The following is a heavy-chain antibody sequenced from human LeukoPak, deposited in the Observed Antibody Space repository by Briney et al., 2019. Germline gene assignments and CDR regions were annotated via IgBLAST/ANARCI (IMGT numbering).Heavy chain of an antibody. Sequence: GGSLRLSYAASGFTFSSYAMHWVRQAPGKGLEYVSAISSNGGSTYYANSVKGRFTISRDNSKNTLYLQMGSLRAEDMAVYYCARSHRGRVRTYPDYWGQGTLVTVSS. CDR3: ARSHRGRVRTYPDY. V-gene: IGHV3-64*01. CDR2: ISSNGGST. J-gene: IGHJ4*02. CDR1: GFTFSSYA. D-gene: IGHD3-10*01.